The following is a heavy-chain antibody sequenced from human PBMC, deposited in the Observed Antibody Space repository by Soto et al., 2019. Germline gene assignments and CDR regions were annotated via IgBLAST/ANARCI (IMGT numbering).Heavy chain of an antibody. D-gene: IGHD2-21*02. CDR1: GFTFSSYS. CDR3: ARDRCGGDCYPA. J-gene: IGHJ5*02. V-gene: IGHV3-21*01. Sequence: EVLLVESGGGLVKPGGSLRLSCAASGFTFSSYSMNWVRQAPGKGLEWVSSISSSSSYIYYADSVKGRFTISRDNAKNSLYLQMNSLRAEDTAVYYCARDRCGGDCYPAWGQGTLVTVSS. CDR2: ISSSSSYI.